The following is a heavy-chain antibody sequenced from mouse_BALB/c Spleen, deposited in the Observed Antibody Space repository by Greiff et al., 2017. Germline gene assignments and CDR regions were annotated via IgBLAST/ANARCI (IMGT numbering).Heavy chain of an antibody. D-gene: IGHD2-2*01. J-gene: IGHJ4*01. CDR1: GYTFTDYE. V-gene: IGHV1-15*01. CDR3: TTPYGYDRYYAMDY. Sequence: QVQLQQSGAELVRPGASVTLSCTASGYTFTDYEMHWVKQTPVHGLEWIGAIDPETGGTAYNQKFKGKATLTADKSSSTAYMELRSLTSEDSAVYYCTTPYGYDRYYAMDYWGQGTSVTVSS. CDR2: IDPETGGT.